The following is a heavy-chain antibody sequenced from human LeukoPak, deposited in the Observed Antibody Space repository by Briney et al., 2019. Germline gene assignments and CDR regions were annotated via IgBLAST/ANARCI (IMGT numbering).Heavy chain of an antibody. J-gene: IGHJ4*02. CDR3: AKATTPYNWNDGYFDY. CDR2: ISWNSGSI. D-gene: IGHD1-1*01. CDR1: GFTFDDYA. V-gene: IGHV3-9*01. Sequence: GGSLRLSCAASGFTFDDYAMHWVRQAPGKGLEWVSGISWNSGSIGYADSVKGRFTISRDNAKNSLYLQMNSLRAEDTALYYCAKATTPYNWNDGYFDYWGQGTLVTVSS.